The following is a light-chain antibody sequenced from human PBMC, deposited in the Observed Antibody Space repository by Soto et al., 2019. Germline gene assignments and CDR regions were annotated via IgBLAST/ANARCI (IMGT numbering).Light chain of an antibody. CDR3: AAWDDSLNGVV. Sequence: QSVLTQPPSASGTPGQRVTIACSGSSSNIGSTTVKWYQQLPGTAPKLLIYNNNQRPSGVPDRFSGSKSGTSASLSISGLQSEDEAEYYCAAWDDSLNGVVFGGGTELTV. CDR1: SSNIGSTT. J-gene: IGLJ3*02. V-gene: IGLV1-44*01. CDR2: NNN.